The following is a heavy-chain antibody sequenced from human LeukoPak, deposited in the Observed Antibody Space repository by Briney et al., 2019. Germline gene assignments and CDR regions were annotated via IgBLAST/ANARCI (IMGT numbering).Heavy chain of an antibody. V-gene: IGHV3-11*01. D-gene: IGHD3-10*01. CDR3: ARGYYGSGSYSPFDS. CDR2: TTNTGGAM. Sequence: GGSLRLSCAASGFTFSDYYMSWIRQAPGKGLEWISYTTNTGGAMYYADSVEGRFTISRDNAENSLSLQLNSLRAEDTAVYYCARGYYGSGSYSPFDSWGQGTLVTVSS. CDR1: GFTFSDYY. J-gene: IGHJ4*02.